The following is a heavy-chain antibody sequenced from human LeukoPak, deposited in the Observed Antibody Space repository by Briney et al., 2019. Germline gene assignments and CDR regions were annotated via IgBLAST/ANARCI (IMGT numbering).Heavy chain of an antibody. CDR1: GFTFSSYG. V-gene: IGHV3-30*18. CDR3: AKDRRLGYCSSTSCYYYYYGMDV. D-gene: IGHD2-2*01. J-gene: IGHJ6*02. CDR2: ISYDGSNK. Sequence: GGSLRLSCAASGFTFSSYGMHWVRQAPGKGLEWVAVISYDGSNKYYADSVKGRFTISRDNSKNTLYLQMNSLRAEDTAVYYCAKDRRLGYCSSTSCYYYYYGMDVWGQGTTVTVSS.